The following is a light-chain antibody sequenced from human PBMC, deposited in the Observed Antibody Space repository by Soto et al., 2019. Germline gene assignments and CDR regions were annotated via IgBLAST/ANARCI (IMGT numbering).Light chain of an antibody. CDR3: QQYNDYWT. V-gene: IGKV1-9*01. CDR2: GAS. J-gene: IGKJ1*01. CDR1: QGIRSY. Sequence: DIQLTQSPSFLSASVGDRVTITCRASQGIRSYLAWYQQRPGKAPELLIYGASTLRPGGASRFSGSGSGTEFTLTISSLQPEDFATYYCQQYNDYWTFGQGTKVEIK.